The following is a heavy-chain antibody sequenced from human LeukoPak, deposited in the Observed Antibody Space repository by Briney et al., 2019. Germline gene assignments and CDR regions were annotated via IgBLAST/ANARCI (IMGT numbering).Heavy chain of an antibody. J-gene: IGHJ5*02. D-gene: IGHD3-10*01. Sequence: SETLSLTCTVSGGSISSYYWSWIRQPAGKGLEWIGRIDTSGNTNYKPSLKSRVTMSVDTSKKQFSLKLSSVTAADTAVYYCARWRRFGELNWFDPWGQGTLVTVSS. CDR2: IDTSGNT. CDR3: ARWRRFGELNWFDP. CDR1: GGSISSYY. V-gene: IGHV4-4*07.